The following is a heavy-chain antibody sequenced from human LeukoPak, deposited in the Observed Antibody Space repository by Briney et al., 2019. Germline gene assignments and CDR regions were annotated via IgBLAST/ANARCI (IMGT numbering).Heavy chain of an antibody. CDR1: GGSISSSSYY. V-gene: IGHV4-39*07. D-gene: IGHD6-13*01. Sequence: SETLSLTCTVSGGSISSSSYYWGWIRQPPGKGLEWIGSIYYSGSTNYNPSLKSRVTISVDTSKNQFSLKLSSVTAADTAVYYCARAAAAIFDYWGQGTLVTVSS. CDR3: ARAAAAIFDY. J-gene: IGHJ4*02. CDR2: IYYSGST.